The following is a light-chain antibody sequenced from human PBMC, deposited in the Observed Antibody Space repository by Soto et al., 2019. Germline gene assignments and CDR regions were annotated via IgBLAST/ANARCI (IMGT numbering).Light chain of an antibody. CDR3: LLFRGSPT. CDR2: GAS. J-gene: IGKJ3*01. V-gene: IGKV3-20*01. CDR1: QVVVTAY. Sequence: EIVLTQSPGTLSVSPGERATLSCRASQVVVTAYIHWYQHKPGQAPRLLISGASTRASGIPDRFSGSGVGTAFSLTINRLEPEDCAVYYCLLFRGSPTFGPGSRVHI.